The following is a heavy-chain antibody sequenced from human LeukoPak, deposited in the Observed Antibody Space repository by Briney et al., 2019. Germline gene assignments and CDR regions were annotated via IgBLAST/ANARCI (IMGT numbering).Heavy chain of an antibody. J-gene: IGHJ6*03. CDR3: ARGGAAAGYYYYYMDV. CDR2: IIPIFGTA. Sequence: SVKVSCKASGGTFSSYAISWVRQAPGQGLEWMGGIIPIFGTANYAQKFQGRVTITADESTSTAYMELSSLRSEDTAVYYCARGGAAAGYYYYYMDVWGKGTTVTVSS. V-gene: IGHV1-69*13. CDR1: GGTFSSYA. D-gene: IGHD6-13*01.